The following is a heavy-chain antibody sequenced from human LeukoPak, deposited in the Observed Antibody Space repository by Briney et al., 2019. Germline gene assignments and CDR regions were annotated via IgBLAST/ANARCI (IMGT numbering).Heavy chain of an antibody. V-gene: IGHV3-30*04. CDR2: ISYDGSNK. Sequence: PGGSLRLSCAASGFTFSSYAMHWVRQAPGKGLEWVAVISYDGSNKYYADSVKGRFTISRDNSKNTLYLQMDSLRAEDTAVYYCARDPSIAVAGGFWYFDYWGQRTLVTVSS. D-gene: IGHD6-19*01. CDR1: GFTFSSYA. CDR3: ARDPSIAVAGGFWYFDY. J-gene: IGHJ4*02.